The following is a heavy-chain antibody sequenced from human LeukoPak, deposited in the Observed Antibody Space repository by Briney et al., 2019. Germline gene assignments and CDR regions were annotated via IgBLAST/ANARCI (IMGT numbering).Heavy chain of an antibody. CDR3: AAQPCSGGVCYLDY. Sequence: GGSLRLSCAASGFTFSSYWMSWVRQAPGEGLEWVAKINQDGTEKAYVDSVRSRFTISRDNAKNSLFLQVNSLRAEDSAVYYCAAQPCSGGVCYLDYWGQGTLVTVSS. V-gene: IGHV3-7*01. J-gene: IGHJ4*02. D-gene: IGHD2-8*02. CDR1: GFTFSSYW. CDR2: INQDGTEK.